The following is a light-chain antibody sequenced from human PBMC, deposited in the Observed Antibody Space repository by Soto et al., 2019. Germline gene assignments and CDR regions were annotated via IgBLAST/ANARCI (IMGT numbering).Light chain of an antibody. CDR2: DAS. CDR3: QQYTSWPLT. J-gene: IGKJ5*01. CDR1: QSVSSY. V-gene: IGKV3D-15*01. Sequence: EIVLTQSPDTLSLSPGERATLSCRASQSVSSYLAWYQQKPGQAPRLLIYDASNRATGIPARFSGSGSGTEFTLTINSLQSEDFAVYYCQQYTSWPLTFGQGTRLEIK.